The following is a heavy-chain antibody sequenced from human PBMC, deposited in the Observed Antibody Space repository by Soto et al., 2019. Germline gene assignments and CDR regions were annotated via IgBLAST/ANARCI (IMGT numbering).Heavy chain of an antibody. J-gene: IGHJ4*02. CDR1: GFTFSDYY. V-gene: IGHV3-11*01. CDR2: ISGSGTTI. CDR3: ARDNYCGADCYSGIFDY. D-gene: IGHD2-21*02. Sequence: SLRLSCAGSGFTFSDYYMSWIRQAPGKGLEWVSYISGSGTTIYYADSVRGRFTISRDNTKNSLYLQMNSLRAEDTAVYYCARDNYCGADCYSGIFDYWGQGNPVTVSS.